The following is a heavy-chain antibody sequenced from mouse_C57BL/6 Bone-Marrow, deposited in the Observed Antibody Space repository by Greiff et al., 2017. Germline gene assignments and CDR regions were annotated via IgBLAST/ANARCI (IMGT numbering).Heavy chain of an antibody. V-gene: IGHV5-9*01. Sequence: EVKVVESGGGLVKPGGSLKLSCAASGFTFSSYTMSWVRQTPEKRLEWVATISGGGGNTYYPDSVKGRFTISRDNAKNTLYLQMSSLRSEDTALYYCARQGRLRHARDYWGQGASVTVSS. J-gene: IGHJ4*01. CDR1: GFTFSSYT. D-gene: IGHD2-4*01. CDR3: ARQGRLRHARDY. CDR2: ISGGGGNT.